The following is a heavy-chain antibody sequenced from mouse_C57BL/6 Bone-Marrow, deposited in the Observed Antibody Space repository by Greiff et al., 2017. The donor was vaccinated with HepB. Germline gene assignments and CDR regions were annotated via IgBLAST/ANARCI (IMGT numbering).Heavy chain of an antibody. D-gene: IGHD1-1*01. CDR1: GYSITSGYY. Sequence: EVKLQESGPGLVKPSQSLSLTCSVTGYSITSGYYWNWIRQFPGNKLEWMGYISYDGSNNYNPSLKNRISITRDTSKNQFFLKLNSVTTEDTATYYCARGGPYGSSSLYAMDYWGQGTSVTVSS. CDR2: ISYDGSN. J-gene: IGHJ4*01. V-gene: IGHV3-6*01. CDR3: ARGGPYGSSSLYAMDY.